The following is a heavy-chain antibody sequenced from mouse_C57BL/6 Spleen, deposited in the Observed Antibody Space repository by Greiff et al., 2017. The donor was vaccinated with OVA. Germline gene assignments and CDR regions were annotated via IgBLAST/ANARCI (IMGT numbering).Heavy chain of an antibody. J-gene: IGHJ3*01. CDR2: IHPSDSDT. V-gene: IGHV1-74*01. Sequence: VKQRPGHGLEWIGRIHPSDSDTNYNQKFKGKATLTVDKSSSTAYMQLSSLTSEDSAVYYCAIGDDGYYWFAYWGQGTLVTVSA. CDR3: AIGDDGYYWFAY. D-gene: IGHD2-3*01.